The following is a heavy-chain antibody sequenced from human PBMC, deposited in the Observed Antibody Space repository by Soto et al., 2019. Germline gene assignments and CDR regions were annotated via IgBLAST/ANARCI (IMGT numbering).Heavy chain of an antibody. V-gene: IGHV3-30*18. CDR1: GFTFSSYG. D-gene: IGHD6-13*01. Sequence: GGSLRLSCAASGFTFSSYGMHWVRQAPGKGLEWVAVISYDGSNKYYADSVKGRFTISRDNSKNTLYLQMNSLRAEDTAVYYCAKDNGSSWYTGWGGMDVWGQGTTVTVSS. J-gene: IGHJ6*02. CDR3: AKDNGSSWYTGWGGMDV. CDR2: ISYDGSNK.